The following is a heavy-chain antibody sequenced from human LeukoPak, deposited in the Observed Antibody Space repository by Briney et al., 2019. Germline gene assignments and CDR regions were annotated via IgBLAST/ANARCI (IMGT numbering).Heavy chain of an antibody. V-gene: IGHV4-34*01. J-gene: IGHJ4*02. CDR1: GGSFSGYY. CDR3: AGGRIQLWLRIWDY. Sequence: SETLSLTCAVYGGSFSGYYWSWIRQPPGKGLEWIGEINHSGSTNYNPSLKSRVTISVDTSKNQFSLKLSSVTAADTAVYYCAGGRIQLWLRIWDYWGQGTLVTVSS. CDR2: INHSGST. D-gene: IGHD5-18*01.